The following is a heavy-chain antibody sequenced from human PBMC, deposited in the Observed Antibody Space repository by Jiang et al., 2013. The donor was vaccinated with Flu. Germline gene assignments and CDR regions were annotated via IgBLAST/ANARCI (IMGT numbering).Heavy chain of an antibody. CDR1: GYTFTGYY. CDR3: ARGAKATLRFLEWLPKTNWFDP. J-gene: IGHJ5*02. Sequence: EVKKPGASVKVSCKASGYTFTGYYMHWVRQAPGQGLEWMGWINPNSGGTNYAQKFQGWVTMTRDTSISTAYMELSRLRSDDTAVYYCARGAKATLRFLEWLPKTNWFDPWGQGTLVTVSS. D-gene: IGHD3-3*01. V-gene: IGHV1-2*04. CDR2: INPNSGGT.